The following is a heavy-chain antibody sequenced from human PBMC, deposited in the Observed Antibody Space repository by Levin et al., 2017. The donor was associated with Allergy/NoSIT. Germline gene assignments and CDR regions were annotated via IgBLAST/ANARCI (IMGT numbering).Heavy chain of an antibody. CDR3: TRSAIVGATVFDY. Sequence: GESLKISCAASGFTFSSYWMHWVRQAPGKGLVWVSRINNDGSSTTYADSVKGRFTISRDNAENTVYLQMNSLRAEDTAVYYCTRSAIVGATVFDYWGQGTLVTVSS. D-gene: IGHD1-26*01. V-gene: IGHV3-74*01. J-gene: IGHJ4*02. CDR2: INNDGSST. CDR1: GFTFSSYW.